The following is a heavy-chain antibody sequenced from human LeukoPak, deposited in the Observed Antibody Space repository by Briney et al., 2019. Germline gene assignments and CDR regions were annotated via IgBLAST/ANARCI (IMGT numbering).Heavy chain of an antibody. D-gene: IGHD2-2*01. CDR1: GFNLSSYS. Sequence: GGSLRLSCAASGFNLSSYSVNWVRQAPGKGLEWVSSISSSSHYIYYADSVKGQFTISRDNAKNSLYLQMNRLRVEDTAVYYCARVRSTEFDYRVQRTLVTVSS. J-gene: IGHJ4*02. CDR2: ISSSSHYI. CDR3: ARVRSTEFDY. V-gene: IGHV3-21*01.